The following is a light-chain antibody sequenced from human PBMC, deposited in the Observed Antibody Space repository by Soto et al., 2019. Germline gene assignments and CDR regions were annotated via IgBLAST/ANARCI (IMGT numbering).Light chain of an antibody. CDR3: QQYENLPT. CDR1: QNINNY. Sequence: DIQMTQSPSSLSASVVDRVTMTVQASQNINNYLNWYQQKPGRAPKLLIYDASNLEAGVPSRFRGSGSGTDFTFTISRLQPEDIATYYCQQYENLPTFGQGTRLEIK. V-gene: IGKV1-33*01. CDR2: DAS. J-gene: IGKJ5*01.